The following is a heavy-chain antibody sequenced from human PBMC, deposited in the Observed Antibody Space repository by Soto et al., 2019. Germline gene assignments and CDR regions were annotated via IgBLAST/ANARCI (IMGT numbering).Heavy chain of an antibody. CDR1: ESMFGSYG. J-gene: IGHJ6*02. Sequence: QVQLVESGGGVVQPGRSLRLSCVASESMFGSYGMYWVRQAPGKGLEWVAVIWYDGSIKHYADSVKGRFTISRDNSKNTLQLQMNSLRAEDTAVYYCARVSSDYYGIDVWGQGTAVIVSS. D-gene: IGHD3-22*01. CDR2: IWYDGSIK. CDR3: ARVSSDYYGIDV. V-gene: IGHV3-33*01.